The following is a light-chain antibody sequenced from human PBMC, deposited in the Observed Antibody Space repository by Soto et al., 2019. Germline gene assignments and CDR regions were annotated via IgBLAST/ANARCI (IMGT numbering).Light chain of an antibody. CDR1: QDISNY. V-gene: IGKV1-27*01. CDR3: QKYNSAPKT. Sequence: SVGDRVTITCRASQDISNYLAWYQQKPGEVPKLLIXAASTLQKGVQSRFSGGGSGTLFTLTISSLQPDDVATYYCQKYNSAPKTFGWGTRLEIK. CDR2: AAS. J-gene: IGKJ2*01.